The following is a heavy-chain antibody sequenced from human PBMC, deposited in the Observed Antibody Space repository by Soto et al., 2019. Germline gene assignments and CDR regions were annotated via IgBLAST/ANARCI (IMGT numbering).Heavy chain of an antibody. J-gene: IGHJ4*02. D-gene: IGHD1-26*01. CDR1: GFTFTNYY. CDR3: AKWGGGGSDY. CDR2: INEDGSER. V-gene: IGHV3-7*01. Sequence: ESGGGLVQPGGSLRLSCAASGFTFTNYYMSWVRQAQGKGLEWVANINEDGSERYYVDSVKGRFTVSRDNAKNSLYLQMNSLRAEDTAIYYCAKWGGGGSDYWGQGSLVTVSS.